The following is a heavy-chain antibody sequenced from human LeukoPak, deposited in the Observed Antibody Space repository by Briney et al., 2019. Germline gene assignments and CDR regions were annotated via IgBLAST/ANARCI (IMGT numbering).Heavy chain of an antibody. D-gene: IGHD6-6*01. J-gene: IGHJ4*02. CDR3: ARHSARLLLLFDY. V-gene: IGHV4-30-2*01. CDR1: GGSISSGGYY. Sequence: SQTLSLTCTVSGGSISSGGYYWSWIRQPPGKGLEWIGYIYHSGSTYYNPSLKSRVTISVDRSKNRFSLKLSSVTAADTAVYYCARHSARLLLLFDYWGQGTLVTVSS. CDR2: IYHSGST.